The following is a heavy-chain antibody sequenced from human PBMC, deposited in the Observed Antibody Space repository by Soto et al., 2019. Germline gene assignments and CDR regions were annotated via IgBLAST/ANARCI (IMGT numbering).Heavy chain of an antibody. D-gene: IGHD1-1*01. CDR3: ARDLSGDTTPYFDL. CDR1: GFAFSSYW. Sequence: GGSLRLSCAASGFAFSSYWMHWVRQTPGKGPVWVSRIYNDGSRTAYADSVKGRFTISRDNAKNTMYLQMSSLTVEDTAVYYCARDLSGDTTPYFDLWGQGTLVTVSS. CDR2: IYNDGSRT. J-gene: IGHJ4*02. V-gene: IGHV3-74*01.